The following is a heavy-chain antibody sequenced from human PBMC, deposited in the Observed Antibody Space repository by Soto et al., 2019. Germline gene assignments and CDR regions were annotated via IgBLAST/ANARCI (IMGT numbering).Heavy chain of an antibody. CDR1: GGSISSSNW. CDR3: ARHPYYNILTGYSTYYFDY. Sequence: SETLSLTCAVSGGSISSSNWWSWVRQPPGKGLEWIGEIFHSGSTYYNPSLKSRVTISVDTSKNQFSLKLSSVTAADTAVYYCARHPYYNILTGYSTYYFDYWGQGTLVTVSS. D-gene: IGHD3-9*01. J-gene: IGHJ4*02. V-gene: IGHV4-4*02. CDR2: IFHSGST.